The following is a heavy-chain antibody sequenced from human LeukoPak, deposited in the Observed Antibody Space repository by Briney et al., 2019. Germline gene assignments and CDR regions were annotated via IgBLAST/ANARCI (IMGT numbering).Heavy chain of an antibody. D-gene: IGHD4-17*01. Sequence: PSETLSLTCAVYGGSFSGYYWSWIRQPPGKGLEWIGEINHSGSTNYSPSLKSRVTISVDTSKNQFSLKLSSVTAADTAVYYCARGSAYALDYWGQGTLVTVSS. CDR2: INHSGST. CDR3: ARGSAYALDY. J-gene: IGHJ4*02. V-gene: IGHV4-34*01. CDR1: GGSFSGYY.